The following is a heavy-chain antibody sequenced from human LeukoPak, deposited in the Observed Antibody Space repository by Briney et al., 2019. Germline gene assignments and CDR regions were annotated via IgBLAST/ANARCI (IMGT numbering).Heavy chain of an antibody. J-gene: IGHJ6*02. D-gene: IGHD5-18*01. CDR2: INHSGST. Sequence: PSETLSLTCAVYGGSFSGYYWSWIRQPPGKGLEWIGEINHSGSTNYNPSLKSRVTISVDTSKNQFSLKLSSVIAADTAVYYCARARPYSYGDYYYYGMDVWGQGTTVTVSS. CDR1: GGSFSGYY. V-gene: IGHV4-34*01. CDR3: ARARPYSYGDYYYYGMDV.